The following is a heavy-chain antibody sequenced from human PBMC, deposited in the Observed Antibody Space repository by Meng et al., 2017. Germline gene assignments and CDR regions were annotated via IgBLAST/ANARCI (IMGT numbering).Heavy chain of an antibody. Sequence: QVERGELGAEVKKHGGSVQVTRKASGYTFPDYWLHWVRRAPGQGLEWMGRSNPKSGDTHYAQRFQGRVTMTGDTSISTAYMELSGLSSDDTAMYYCARDEDISAAGKLFGDYWGQGTLVTVSS. CDR3: ARDEDISAAGKLFGDY. CDR2: SNPKSGDT. V-gene: IGHV1-2*06. D-gene: IGHD6-13*01. CDR1: GYTFPDYW. J-gene: IGHJ4*02.